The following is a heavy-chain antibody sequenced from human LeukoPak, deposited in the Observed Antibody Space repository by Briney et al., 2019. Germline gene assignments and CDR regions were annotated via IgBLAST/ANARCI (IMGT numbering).Heavy chain of an antibody. CDR2: ISGSGGST. Sequence: PGGSLRLSCAASGFTFSSYAMSWVRQAPGGGLEWVSAISGSGGSTYYADSVKGRFTISRDNSKNTLYLQMNSLRAEDTAVYYCAKSGGRMVAQFDYWGQGTLVTVSS. D-gene: IGHD2-8*01. J-gene: IGHJ4*02. V-gene: IGHV3-23*01. CDR1: GFTFSSYA. CDR3: AKSGGRMVAQFDY.